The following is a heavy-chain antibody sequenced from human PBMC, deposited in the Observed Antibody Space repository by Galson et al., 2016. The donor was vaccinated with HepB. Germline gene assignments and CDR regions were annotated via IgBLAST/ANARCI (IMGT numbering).Heavy chain of an antibody. CDR1: GFTFSDYY. D-gene: IGHD2-21*02. Sequence: SLRLSCAASGFTFSDYYMSWIRQAPGKGLEWVSYISVTSTYTNYADSVKGRFTVSRDNAKNSLYLQMNTLRAEDTAIYYCARDRGSYCGGDCSDYYLDYWGQGTMCTVSS. V-gene: IGHV3-11*06. CDR2: ISVTSTYT. J-gene: IGHJ4*02. CDR3: ARDRGSYCGGDCSDYYLDY.